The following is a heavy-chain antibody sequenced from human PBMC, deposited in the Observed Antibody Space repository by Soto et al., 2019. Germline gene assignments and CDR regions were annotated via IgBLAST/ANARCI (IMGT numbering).Heavy chain of an antibody. CDR3: ARGTYFDY. CDR2: ISAYNDHT. J-gene: IGHJ4*02. Sequence: QVQLVQSGAEGKKPGASVKVSCKASGYTLTTYGVSWVRQAPGQGPEWVGWISAYNDHTNYAQKLQGRVTMTTDTSTSTAYMELRSLRSDDTAVYYCARGTYFDYWGQGTLVTVSS. CDR1: GYTLTTYG. V-gene: IGHV1-18*01. D-gene: IGHD1-1*01.